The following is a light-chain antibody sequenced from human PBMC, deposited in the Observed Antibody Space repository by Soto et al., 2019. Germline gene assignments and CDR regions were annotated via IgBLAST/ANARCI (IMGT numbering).Light chain of an antibody. CDR3: QQYNSWPPIT. CDR2: GAS. Sequence: VMTQSPSTLSVSPGERATLSCGASESVSSNLAWYQQRPGQAPRLVIYGASTRATGIPARFSGGGSGTEFTLTISSLQSEDFAVYYCQQYNSWPPITFGQGTRLEVK. J-gene: IGKJ5*01. CDR1: ESVSSN. V-gene: IGKV3-15*01.